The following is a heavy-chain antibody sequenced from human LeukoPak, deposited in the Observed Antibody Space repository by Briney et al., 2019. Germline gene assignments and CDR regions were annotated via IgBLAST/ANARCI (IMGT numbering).Heavy chain of an antibody. CDR1: GGSISSGGYS. CDR3: ARANSGYGHEHFDY. V-gene: IGHV4-30-2*01. CDR2: IYHSGST. D-gene: IGHD3-22*01. Sequence: SQTLSLTCAVPGGSISSGGYSWSWIRQPPGKGLEWIGYIYHSGSTYYNPSLKSRVTISVDRSKNQFSLKLSSVTAADTAVYYCARANSGYGHEHFDYWGQGTLVTVSS. J-gene: IGHJ4*02.